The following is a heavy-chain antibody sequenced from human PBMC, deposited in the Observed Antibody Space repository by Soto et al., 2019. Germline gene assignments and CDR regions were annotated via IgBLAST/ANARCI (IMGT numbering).Heavy chain of an antibody. J-gene: IGHJ4*02. CDR3: ARQIYDYATAPNFQYYLGS. D-gene: IGHD3-10*01. CDR2: IDPSDSQT. Sequence: SGESLKISCKGSGYSFAGYWITWVRQKPGKGLEWMGRIDPSDSQTYYSPSFRGHVTISVTKSITTVFLQWSSLRASDTAMYYCARQIYDYATAPNFQYYLGSWGQGTPVTVSS. CDR1: GYSFAGYW. V-gene: IGHV5-10-1*01.